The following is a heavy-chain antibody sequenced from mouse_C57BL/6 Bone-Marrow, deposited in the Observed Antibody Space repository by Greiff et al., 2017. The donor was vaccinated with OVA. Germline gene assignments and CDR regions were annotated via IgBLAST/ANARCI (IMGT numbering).Heavy chain of an antibody. CDR1: GFTFSDYY. V-gene: IGHV5-16*01. CDR2: INYDGSST. CDR3: ARGSSEFITTVVATNFDY. D-gene: IGHD1-1*01. Sequence: DVKLVESEGGLVQPGSSMKLSCTASGFTFSDYYMAWVRQVPEKGLEWVANINYDGSSTYYLDSLKSRFIISRDNAKNILYLQMSSLKSEDTATYYCARGSSEFITTVVATNFDYWGQGTTLTVSS. J-gene: IGHJ2*01.